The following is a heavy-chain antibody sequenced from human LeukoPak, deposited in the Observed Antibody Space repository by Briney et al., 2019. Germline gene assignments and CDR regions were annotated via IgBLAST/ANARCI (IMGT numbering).Heavy chain of an antibody. J-gene: IGHJ3*02. D-gene: IGHD3-10*01. CDR3: ARWMVRGVIRAFGI. CDR2: INHSGST. Sequence: SETLSLTCAVYGGSFSGYYWSWIRQPPGKGLEWIGEINHSGSTNYNPSLKSRVTISVDTSKNQFSLKLSSVTAADTAVYYCARWMVRGVIRAFGIWGQGTMVTVSS. V-gene: IGHV4-34*01. CDR1: GGSFSGYY.